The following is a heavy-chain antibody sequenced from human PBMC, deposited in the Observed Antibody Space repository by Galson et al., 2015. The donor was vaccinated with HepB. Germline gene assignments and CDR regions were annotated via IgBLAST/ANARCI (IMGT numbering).Heavy chain of an antibody. D-gene: IGHD3-16*02. J-gene: IGHJ4*02. CDR1: GFTFSNAW. CDR2: IKSKTHGGTT. V-gene: IGHV3-15*01. CDR3: FSGSYRGY. Sequence: SLRLSCAASGFTFSNAWMSWVRQAPGKGLEWVGRIKSKTHGGTTDYAAPVKGRFTISRDDSKDTLYLQMNSLKTEDTAVYFCFSGSYRGYWGQGTLVTVSS.